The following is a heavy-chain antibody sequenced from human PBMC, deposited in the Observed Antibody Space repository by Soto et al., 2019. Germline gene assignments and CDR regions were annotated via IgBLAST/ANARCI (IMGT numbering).Heavy chain of an antibody. CDR3: VAGYYYGSIDY. J-gene: IGHJ4*02. CDR1: GGSISSGGYY. D-gene: IGHD3-10*01. V-gene: IGHV4-31*03. Sequence: PSETLPLTCTVSGGSISSGGYYWSWIRQHPGKGLEWIGYIYYSGSTYYNPSLKSRVTISVDTSKNQFSLKLSSVTAADTAVYYCVAGYYYGSIDYWGQGTLVTVSS. CDR2: IYYSGST.